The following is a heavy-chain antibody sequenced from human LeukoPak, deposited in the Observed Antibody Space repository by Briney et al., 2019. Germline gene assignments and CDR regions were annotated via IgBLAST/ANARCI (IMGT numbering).Heavy chain of an antibody. Sequence: SETLSLTCTVSGGSISSSSYYWGWIRQPPGKGLEWIGSIYYSGSTYYNPSLKSRVTISVDTSKNQFSLKLSSVTAADTAVYYCARDLRPSGGWLQLRYFDLWGRGTLVTVSS. CDR3: ARDLRPSGGWLQLRYFDL. CDR1: GGSISSSSYY. J-gene: IGHJ2*01. D-gene: IGHD5-24*01. V-gene: IGHV4-39*07. CDR2: IYYSGST.